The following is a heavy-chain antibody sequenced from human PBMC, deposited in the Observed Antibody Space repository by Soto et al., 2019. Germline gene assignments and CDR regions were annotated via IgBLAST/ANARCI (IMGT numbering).Heavy chain of an antibody. CDR2: INPSGGST. CDR3: ARGILDYYDSSGYRDHSFDY. CDR1: GYTFTSYY. J-gene: IGHJ4*02. Sequence: ASVKVSCKASGYTFTSYYMPWVRQAPGQGLEWMGIINPSGGSTSYAQKFQGRVTMTRDTSTSTVYMELSSLRSEDTAVYYCARGILDYYDSSGYRDHSFDYWGQGTLVTV. D-gene: IGHD3-22*01. V-gene: IGHV1-46*01.